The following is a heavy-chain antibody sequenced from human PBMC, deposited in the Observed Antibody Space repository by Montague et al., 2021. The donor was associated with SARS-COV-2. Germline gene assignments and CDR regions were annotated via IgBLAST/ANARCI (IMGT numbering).Heavy chain of an antibody. J-gene: IGHJ5*02. D-gene: IGHD3-16*01. CDR2: NYSGST. Sequence: SETLSLTCTVSGASINSRYWSWIRQPPGKGLEWIGYNYSGSTKNNPPPKSRVTISVDTSKNQFSVKVTSVTAAGTAVYYCAGQGGSNYGWFDPWGQGTLVTVSS. V-gene: IGHV4-59*08. CDR1: GASINSRY. CDR3: AGQGGSNYGWFDP.